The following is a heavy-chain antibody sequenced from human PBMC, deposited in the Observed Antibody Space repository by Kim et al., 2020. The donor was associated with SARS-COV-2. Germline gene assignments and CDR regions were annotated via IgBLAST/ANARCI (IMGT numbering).Heavy chain of an antibody. J-gene: IGHJ6*02. Sequence: GGSLRLSCAASGFTFSSYAMSWVRQAPGKGLEWVSAISVSGGSTYYADSVKGRFTISRDNSKNTLYLQMNSLRAEDTAVYYCAKALMTTAGVHYYGMDVWGQGTTVTVSS. CDR3: AKALMTTAGVHYYGMDV. D-gene: IGHD4-4*01. CDR2: ISVSGGST. CDR1: GFTFSSYA. V-gene: IGHV3-23*01.